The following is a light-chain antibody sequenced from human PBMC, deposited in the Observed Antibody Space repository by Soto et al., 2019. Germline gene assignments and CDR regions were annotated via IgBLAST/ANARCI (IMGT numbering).Light chain of an antibody. V-gene: IGLV2-14*01. CDR3: SSYTSSSTLV. CDR1: SSDVGAYNY. CDR2: EVS. J-gene: IGLJ1*01. Sequence: QSVLTEPASVSGSPGQSITISCTGTSSDVGAYNYVSWYQQHPGKAPKLMIYEVSNRPSGVSNRFSGSKSGNTASLTISGXQAEDEADYYCSSYTSSSTLVFGTGTKVTVL.